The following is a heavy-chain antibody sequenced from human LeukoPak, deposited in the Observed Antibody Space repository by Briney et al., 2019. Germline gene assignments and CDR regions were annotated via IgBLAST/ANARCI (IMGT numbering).Heavy chain of an antibody. D-gene: IGHD3-22*01. CDR1: GYTFTSYD. Sequence: ASVKVSCKASGYTFTSYDINWVRQATGQGLEWMGWMNPNSGNTGYAQKFQGRVTMTRNTSISTAYMELSSLRSEDTAVYYCYLMIQRWGWLLPKGALNYWGQGTLVTVSS. V-gene: IGHV1-8*01. CDR3: YLMIQRWGWLLPKGALNY. CDR2: MNPNSGNT. J-gene: IGHJ4*02.